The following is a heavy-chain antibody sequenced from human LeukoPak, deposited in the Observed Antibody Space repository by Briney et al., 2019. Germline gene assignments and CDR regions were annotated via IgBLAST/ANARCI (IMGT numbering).Heavy chain of an antibody. Sequence: SETLSLTCTVSGVSISSYYWSWIRQPPGKGLEWIGYIYYSGSTNYNPSLKSRVTISVDTSNNQFSLKLSSVTAADTAVYYCARANSRAYYYYMDVWGKGTTVTVSS. D-gene: IGHD6-13*01. CDR2: IYYSGST. V-gene: IGHV4-59*01. J-gene: IGHJ6*03. CDR1: GVSISSYY. CDR3: ARANSRAYYYYMDV.